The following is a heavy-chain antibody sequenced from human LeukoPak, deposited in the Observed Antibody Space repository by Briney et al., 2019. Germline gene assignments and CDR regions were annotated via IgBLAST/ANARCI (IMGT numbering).Heavy chain of an antibody. CDR1: RFTFSSYS. D-gene: IGHD1-26*01. V-gene: IGHV3-21*01. J-gene: IGHJ4*02. CDR2: ISSSSSYI. CDR3: GAPIVGAANFDY. Sequence: KTGGSLRLSCAASRFTFSSYSMNWVRQAPGKGLEWVSSISSSSSYIYYADSVKGRFTISRDNAKNSLYLQMNSLRAEDTAVYYCGAPIVGAANFDYWGQGTLVTVSS.